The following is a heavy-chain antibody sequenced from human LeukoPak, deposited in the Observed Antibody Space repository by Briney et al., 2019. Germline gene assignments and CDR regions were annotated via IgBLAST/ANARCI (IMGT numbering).Heavy chain of an antibody. CDR2: INPNSGGT. D-gene: IGHD6-13*01. CDR3: ARLIAAAGTIEVLGDY. J-gene: IGHJ4*02. CDR1: GYTFTGYY. V-gene: IGHV1-2*02. Sequence: GASVKVSCKASGYTFTGYYMHWVRQAPGQGLEWMGWINPNSGGTNYAQKFQGRVTMTRDTSISTAYMELSRLRSDDTAVYYCARLIAAAGTIEVLGDYWGQGTLVTVSS.